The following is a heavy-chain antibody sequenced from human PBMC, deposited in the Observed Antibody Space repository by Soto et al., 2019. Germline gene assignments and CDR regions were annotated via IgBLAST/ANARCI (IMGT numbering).Heavy chain of an antibody. Sequence: PGESLKISCKGSGYNFDTYLINWVSQTPGKGLEWMGRIDPSDSKTKYSPSLEGHITISVDKSISTTYLQWSSLKASDTATYYCARRIAAAGGYYYYAFDVWGQGTAVTVSS. J-gene: IGHJ6*02. CDR3: ARRIAAAGGYYYYAFDV. D-gene: IGHD6-13*01. CDR2: IDPSDSKT. V-gene: IGHV5-10-1*01. CDR1: GYNFDTYL.